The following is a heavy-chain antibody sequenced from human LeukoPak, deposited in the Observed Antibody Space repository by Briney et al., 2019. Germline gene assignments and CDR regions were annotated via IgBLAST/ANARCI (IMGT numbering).Heavy chain of an antibody. Sequence: SETLSLTCTVSGYSISSGYYWGWIRQPPGKGLEWIGSIYHSGSTYYSPSLKSRVTISVDKSKNQFSLKLSSVTAADTAVYYCARVFAYSGYDYWGQGTLVTVSS. V-gene: IGHV4-38-2*02. J-gene: IGHJ4*02. CDR3: ARVFAYSGYDY. CDR2: IYHSGST. D-gene: IGHD5-12*01. CDR1: GYSISSGYY.